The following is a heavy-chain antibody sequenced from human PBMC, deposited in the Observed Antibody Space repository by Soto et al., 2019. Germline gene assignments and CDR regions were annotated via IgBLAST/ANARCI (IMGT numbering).Heavy chain of an antibody. Sequence: PGGSLRLSCAASGFTVSSNYMSWVRQAPGKGLEWVSVIYSGGSTYYADSVKGRFTISRDNSKNTLYLQMNSLRAEDTAVYYCARLNFDWLLSEDYWGQGTLVTVSS. J-gene: IGHJ4*02. V-gene: IGHV3-66*01. CDR3: ARLNFDWLLSEDY. D-gene: IGHD3-9*01. CDR1: GFTVSSNY. CDR2: IYSGGST.